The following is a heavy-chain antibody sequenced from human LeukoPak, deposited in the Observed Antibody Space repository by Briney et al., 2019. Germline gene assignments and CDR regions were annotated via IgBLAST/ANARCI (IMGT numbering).Heavy chain of an antibody. CDR2: ISYSGASP. CDR1: GFSFDRYA. J-gene: IGHJ3*01. Sequence: GGSLRLSCAASGFSFDRYAMTWVRQNPGKGLEWVSAISYSGASPYYGESVKGRFTISRDNSKNTVYLQMNSLRDEDTALYYCAKDSSVLPNALDLWGQGTGVTVSS. V-gene: IGHV3-23*01. D-gene: IGHD4/OR15-4a*01. CDR3: AKDSSVLPNALDL.